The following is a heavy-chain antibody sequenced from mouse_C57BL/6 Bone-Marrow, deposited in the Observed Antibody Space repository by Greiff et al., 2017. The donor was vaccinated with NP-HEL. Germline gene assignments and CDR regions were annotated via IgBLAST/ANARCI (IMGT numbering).Heavy chain of an antibody. Sequence: EVQLQQSGAELVRPGASVKLSCTASGFNIKDDYMHWVKQRPEQGLEWIGWIDPENGDTEYASKFQGKATITADTSSNTAYLQLSSLTSEDTAVYYCTRYEGFDYWGQGTTLTVSS. CDR3: TRYEGFDY. CDR1: GFNIKDDY. J-gene: IGHJ2*01. CDR2: IDPENGDT. V-gene: IGHV14-4*01. D-gene: IGHD2-12*01.